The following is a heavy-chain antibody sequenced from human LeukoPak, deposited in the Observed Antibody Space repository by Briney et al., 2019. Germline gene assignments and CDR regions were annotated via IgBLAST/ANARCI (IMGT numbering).Heavy chain of an antibody. CDR3: ARASHDYGDYSHFDY. V-gene: IGHV4-39*07. Sequence: SETLSLTCTVSGGSISSYYWGWIRQPPGKGLEWIGSIYYSGSTYHNPSLKSRVTISVDTSKTQFSLKLSSVTAADTAVYYCARASHDYGDYSHFDYWGQGTLVTVSS. CDR2: IYYSGST. D-gene: IGHD4-17*01. J-gene: IGHJ4*02. CDR1: GGSISSYY.